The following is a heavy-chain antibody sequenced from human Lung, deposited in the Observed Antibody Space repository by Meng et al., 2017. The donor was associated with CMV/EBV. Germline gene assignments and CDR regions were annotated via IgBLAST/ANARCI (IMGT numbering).Heavy chain of an antibody. CDR1: GGSISTYY. Sequence: SETXSLXCTVSGGSISTYYWNWLRQLPGKGLEWIGYISNSGSTDYNPSLKSRVTISVDTSKNQFSLKLTSVTAADTAVYYCARFDMDVEGYYGMDVWGQGTXVTV. J-gene: IGHJ6*02. D-gene: IGHD2-15*01. CDR2: ISNSGST. CDR3: ARFDMDVEGYYGMDV. V-gene: IGHV4-59*01.